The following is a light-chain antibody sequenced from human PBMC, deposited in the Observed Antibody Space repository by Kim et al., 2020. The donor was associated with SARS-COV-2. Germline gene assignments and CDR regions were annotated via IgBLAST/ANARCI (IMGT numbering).Light chain of an antibody. J-gene: IGLJ3*02. V-gene: IGLV3-1*01. CDR2: QDS. CDR3: QAWDSSTAV. CDR1: KLGDKY. Sequence: SYELTQPPSVSVSPGQTASITCPGDKLGDKYACWYQQKPGQSPVLVIYQDSKRPSGIPERFSGSNSGNTATLTISGTQAMDEADYYCQAWDSSTAVFGEGTQLTVL.